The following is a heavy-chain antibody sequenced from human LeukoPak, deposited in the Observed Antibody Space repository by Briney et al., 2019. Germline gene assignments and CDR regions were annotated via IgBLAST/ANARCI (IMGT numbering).Heavy chain of an antibody. Sequence: SETLSLTCTVSGGSISSYYWSWIRQPPGKGLEWIGYIYYSGGTNYNPSLKSRVTISVDTSKNQFSLKLSSVTAADTAVYYCARLYSLEYSSSWYKPRFFDYWGQGTLVTVSS. CDR1: GGSISSYY. CDR2: IYYSGGT. CDR3: ARLYSLEYSSSWYKPRFFDY. V-gene: IGHV4-59*08. D-gene: IGHD6-13*01. J-gene: IGHJ4*02.